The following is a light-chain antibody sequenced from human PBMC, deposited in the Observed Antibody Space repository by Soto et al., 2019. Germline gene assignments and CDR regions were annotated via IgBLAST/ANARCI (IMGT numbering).Light chain of an antibody. J-gene: IGKJ1*01. CDR3: QEYKTYART. V-gene: IGKV1-5*01. CDR2: DVS. Sequence: DIQMTQSPSTLSAFVGDRLTITCRASHGVSNRLAWYQQKPGKAPNLLIYDVSTLESGVPSRFSGSGSGTEFTLTLSSLQPDDFATYYCQEYKTYARTFAQGTKVEI. CDR1: HGVSNR.